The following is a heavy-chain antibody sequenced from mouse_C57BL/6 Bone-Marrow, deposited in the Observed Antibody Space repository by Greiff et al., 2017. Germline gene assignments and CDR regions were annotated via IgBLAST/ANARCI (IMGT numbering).Heavy chain of an antibody. CDR2: IAPENGDT. CDR3: TSFITTAELNFDY. D-gene: IGHD1-1*01. J-gene: IGHJ2*01. Sequence: EVKLMESGAELVRPGASVKLSCTASGFNIKDDYMHWVKQRPEQGLEWIGWIAPENGDTEYASKFQGKATITADTSSNTAYLQLSSLTSEDTAVYYCTSFITTAELNFDYWGQGTTLTVSS. CDR1: GFNIKDDY. V-gene: IGHV14-4*01.